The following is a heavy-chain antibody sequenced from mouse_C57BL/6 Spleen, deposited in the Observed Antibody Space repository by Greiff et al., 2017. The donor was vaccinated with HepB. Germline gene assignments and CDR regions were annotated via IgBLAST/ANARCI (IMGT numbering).Heavy chain of an antibody. CDR3: ARGVYGSSYDWYFDV. V-gene: IGHV1-47*01. J-gene: IGHJ1*03. CDR1: GYTFTTYP. Sequence: VHLVESGAELVKPGASVKMSCKASGYTFTTYPIEWMKQNHGKSLEWIGNFHPYNDDTKYNEKFKGKATLTVEKSSSTVYLELSRLTSDDSAVYYCARGVYGSSYDWYFDVWGTGTTVTVSS. D-gene: IGHD1-1*01. CDR2: FHPYNDDT.